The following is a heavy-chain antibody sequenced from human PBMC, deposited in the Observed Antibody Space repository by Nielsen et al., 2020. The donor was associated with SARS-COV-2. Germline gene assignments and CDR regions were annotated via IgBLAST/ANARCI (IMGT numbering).Heavy chain of an antibody. CDR3: AREYKEGYGPKIYYYYAMDV. Sequence: GESLKISCAASGFIFSDYGMHWVRQTPGKGLEWVATIAYDGSSKDYGDSVKGRFTVSRDNSKNTLYLQMKSLKTEDTAAYYCAREYKEGYGPKIYYYYAMDVWGQGTTVTVSS. CDR2: IAYDGSSK. D-gene: IGHD1-14*01. J-gene: IGHJ6*02. CDR1: GFIFSDYG. V-gene: IGHV3-30*03.